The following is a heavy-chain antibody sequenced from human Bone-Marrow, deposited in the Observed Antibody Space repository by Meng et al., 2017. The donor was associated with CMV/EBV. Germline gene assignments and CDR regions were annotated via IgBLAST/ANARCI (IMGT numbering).Heavy chain of an antibody. J-gene: IGHJ5*02. CDR2: ISSSSSYI. CDR1: GFTFSSYA. D-gene: IGHD3-10*01. V-gene: IGHV3-21*01. Sequence: GGSLRLSCAASGFTFSSYAMRWVRQAPGKGLEWDSSISSSSSYIYYADSVKGRFTISRDNAKNSLYLQMNSLRAEDTAVYYCARGSNWFDPWGQGTLVTVSS. CDR3: ARGSNWFDP.